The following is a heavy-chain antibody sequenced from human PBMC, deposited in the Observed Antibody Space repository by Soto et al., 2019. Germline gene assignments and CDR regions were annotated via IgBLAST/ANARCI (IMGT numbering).Heavy chain of an antibody. CDR3: ERAIGGHRSSWKKWLET. V-gene: IGHV4-59*01. D-gene: IGHD6-13*01. J-gene: IGHJ4*02. CDR1: VCSISSYY. CDR2: IYYSWST. Sequence: SSTXSLTCTVSVCSISSYYFILIRQPPGKGLEWIGYIYYSWSTNYNPSLKSRVTISVDTSKKQFSLKLSSVTAADTAVYYCERAIGGHRSSWKKWLETWGQGTLVNVYS.